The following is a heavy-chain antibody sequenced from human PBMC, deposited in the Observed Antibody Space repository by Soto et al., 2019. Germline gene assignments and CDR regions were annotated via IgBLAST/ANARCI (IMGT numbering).Heavy chain of an antibody. J-gene: IGHJ4*02. CDR2: IYYSGNI. CDR1: GGSISSTSYY. Sequence: SETLSLTCSVSGGSISSTSYYWGWIRQPPGKGLEWIGSIYYSGNIYHNPSLKSRISTSVDTSKNQFSLKLNSVTAADTALYYCARLLYDRSGYYYFDYWGRGTLVTVSS. CDR3: ARLLYDRSGYYYFDY. D-gene: IGHD3-22*01. V-gene: IGHV4-39*01.